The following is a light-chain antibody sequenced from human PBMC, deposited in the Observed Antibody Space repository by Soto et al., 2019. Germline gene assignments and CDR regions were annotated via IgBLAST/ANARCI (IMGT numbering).Light chain of an antibody. CDR2: GTS. CDR1: QSVSSN. J-gene: IGKJ3*01. V-gene: IGKV3-15*01. Sequence: VVLTQFPATLSLSPGERATLSCRASQSVSSNYLAWYQQKPGQAPRLLIHGTSTRATGVPARFSGSGSGTESTLIISSLQSEDFAVYYCQQYNYWPPSFGPGTKVDIK. CDR3: QQYNYWPPS.